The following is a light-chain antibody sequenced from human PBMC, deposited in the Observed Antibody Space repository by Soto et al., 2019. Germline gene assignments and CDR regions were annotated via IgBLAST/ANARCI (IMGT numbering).Light chain of an antibody. V-gene: IGKV3-20*01. CDR1: QSVSSSY. J-gene: IGKJ5*01. Sequence: EIVLTQSPGTLSLSPGERATLSCRASQSVSSSYLAWYQQKPGQAPRLLIYAASSRATGIPDRFSGGGSGTDFTLTISRLEPEDFAVYYRQQYGRSSTFGQGTRLEI. CDR3: QQYGRSST. CDR2: AAS.